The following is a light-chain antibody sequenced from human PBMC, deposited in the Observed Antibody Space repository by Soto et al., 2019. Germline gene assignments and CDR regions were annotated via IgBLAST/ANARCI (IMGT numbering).Light chain of an antibody. CDR2: GAS. J-gene: IGKJ1*01. CDR3: QHYGNSPT. Sequence: EIVLTQSPGTLSLSPGGRATLSCRASQSVSSGYLAWYQQKPGQAPRLLIYGASRRATGIPDRFSGSGSGTDYTLSISRLEPEDFAVYWCQHYGNSPTFGQGTKVDIK. CDR1: QSVSSGY. V-gene: IGKV3-20*01.